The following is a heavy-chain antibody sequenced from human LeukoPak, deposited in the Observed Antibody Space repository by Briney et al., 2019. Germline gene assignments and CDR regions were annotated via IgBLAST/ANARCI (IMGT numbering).Heavy chain of an antibody. CDR2: ISSSSSTI. CDR1: GFTFSSYS. V-gene: IGHV3-48*01. CDR3: ARKVQLWLDYYGMDV. Sequence: GGSLRLSCAASGFTFSSYSMNWVRQAPGKGLEWVSYISSSSSTIYYADSVKGRFTISRDNAKNSLYLRMNSLRAEDTAVYYCARKVQLWLDYYGMDVWGQGTTVTVSS. J-gene: IGHJ6*02. D-gene: IGHD5-18*01.